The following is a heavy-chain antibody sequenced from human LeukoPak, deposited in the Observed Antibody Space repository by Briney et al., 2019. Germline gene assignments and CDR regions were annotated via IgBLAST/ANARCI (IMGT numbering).Heavy chain of an antibody. CDR3: AKDLSYYYDSSGLTAMYFDY. V-gene: IGHV3-23*01. Sequence: GGSLGLSCAASGFTFSSYAMSWVRQAPGKGLEWVSAISGSGGSTYYADSVKGRFTISRDNSKNTLYLQMNSLRAEDTAVYYCAKDLSYYYDSSGLTAMYFDYWGQGTLVTVSS. J-gene: IGHJ4*02. CDR2: ISGSGGST. D-gene: IGHD3-22*01. CDR1: GFTFSSYA.